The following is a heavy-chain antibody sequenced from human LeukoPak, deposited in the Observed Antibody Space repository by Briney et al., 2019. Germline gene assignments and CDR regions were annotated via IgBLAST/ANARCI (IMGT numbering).Heavy chain of an antibody. CDR1: GFTFTSYG. Sequence: PGGSLRLSCAASGFTFTSYGMHWDRQAPGKGLEWVALIWYDGSNKNYADSVKGRFTISRGNSRNTLYLQMNSLRAEDTAVYYCAKDWGMSTSTPDYWGQGTLVTVSS. CDR2: IWYDGSNK. CDR3: AKDWGMSTSTPDY. D-gene: IGHD3-16*01. V-gene: IGHV3-33*06. J-gene: IGHJ4*02.